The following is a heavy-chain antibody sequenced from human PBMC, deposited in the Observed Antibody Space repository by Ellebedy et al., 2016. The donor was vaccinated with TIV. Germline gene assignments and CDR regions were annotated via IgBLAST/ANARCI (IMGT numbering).Heavy chain of an antibody. CDR1: GGSISSYY. J-gene: IGHJ4*02. V-gene: IGHV4-59*01. CDR3: ARSSGWDRFDY. Sequence: MPSETLSLTCTVSGGSISSYYWSWIRQPPGKGLDWIGYFYYSGSTNYNPSLKSRVTIAVDTSKKQISLKMSSVTAADTAVYYCARSSGWDRFDYWGQGTLVTVSS. D-gene: IGHD6-19*01. CDR2: FYYSGST.